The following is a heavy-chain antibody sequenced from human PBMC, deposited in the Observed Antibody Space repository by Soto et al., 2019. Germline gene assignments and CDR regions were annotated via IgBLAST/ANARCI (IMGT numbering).Heavy chain of an antibody. CDR3: ARDGRSGAVADYNWFDP. J-gene: IGHJ5*02. CDR1: GGTFSSYA. V-gene: IGHV1-69*05. D-gene: IGHD6-19*01. Sequence: SVKVSCKASGGTFSSYAISWVRQAPGQGPEWMGWIIPIIGTTNYAQKFQGRVTITTDASTSTAYMELSSLRSEDTAVYYCARDGRSGAVADYNWFDPWG. CDR2: IIPIIGTT.